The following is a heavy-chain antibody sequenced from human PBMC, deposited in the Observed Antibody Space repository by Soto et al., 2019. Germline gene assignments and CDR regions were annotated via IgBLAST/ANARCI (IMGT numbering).Heavy chain of an antibody. CDR1: GLTLSSDY. CDR3: ARDLGYYGSGSSV. D-gene: IGHD3-10*01. J-gene: IGHJ4*02. Sequence: PGGALRLSCAASGLTLSSDYMSWVRQARGKGLQWVSVIYSAGSTYYADSVKGRFTISRDNSKNTLYLQMNSLRAEDTAVYYCARDLGYYGSGSSVWGQGTLVTVSS. V-gene: IGHV3-53*01. CDR2: IYSAGST.